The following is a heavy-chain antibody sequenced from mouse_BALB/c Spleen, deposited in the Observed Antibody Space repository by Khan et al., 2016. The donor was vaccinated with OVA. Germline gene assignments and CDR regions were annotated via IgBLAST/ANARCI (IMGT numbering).Heavy chain of an antibody. V-gene: IGHV1S135*01. CDR2: IDPFSGGT. D-gene: IGHD2-12*01. Sequence: VQLKESGPELMKPGASVKISCKASGYSFTTYYIHWVIQSHGKSLEWIGFIDPFSGGTTYNQKFKGKATLTADKSSSTAYIHFSNLTSEDSAVYYCTRHCYVAWFTYWGQGTLVTVSA. CDR1: GYSFTTYY. CDR3: TRHCYVAWFTY. J-gene: IGHJ3*01.